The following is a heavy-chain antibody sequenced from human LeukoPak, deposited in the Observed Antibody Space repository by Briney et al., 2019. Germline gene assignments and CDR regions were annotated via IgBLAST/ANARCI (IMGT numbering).Heavy chain of an antibody. V-gene: IGHV3-30-3*01. Sequence: GGSLRLSCAASGFTFSSYAMHWVRQAPGKGLEWVAVISYDGSNKYYADSVKGRFTISRDNSKNTLYLQMNSLRAEDTAVYYCARAMCFDWSITDYWGQGTLVTVSS. D-gene: IGHD3-9*01. CDR2: ISYDGSNK. J-gene: IGHJ4*02. CDR3: ARAMCFDWSITDY. CDR1: GFTFSSYA.